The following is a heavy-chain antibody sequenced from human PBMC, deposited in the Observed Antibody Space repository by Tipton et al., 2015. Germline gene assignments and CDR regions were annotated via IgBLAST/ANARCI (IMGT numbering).Heavy chain of an antibody. J-gene: IGHJ4*02. CDR3: ARVKVATMLYYFDY. CDR2: IYYSGNT. CDR1: GGSISSGIYY. V-gene: IGHV4-31*03. Sequence: TLSLTCTVSGGSISSGIYYWSWIRQHPGKGLEWIGYIYYSGNTYYNPSLKSRVTISVDTSKNQFSLKLTSVTAADTAVYYCARVKVATMLYYFDYWGQGTLVNVSS. D-gene: IGHD5-12*01.